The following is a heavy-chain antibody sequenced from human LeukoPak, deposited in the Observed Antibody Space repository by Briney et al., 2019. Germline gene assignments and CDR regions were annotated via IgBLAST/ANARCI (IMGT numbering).Heavy chain of an antibody. CDR3: AREGTVLRGVIWGKTFDP. CDR2: IYYSGST. Sequence: SETLSLTCTVSGGSISSGGYYWSWIRQPPGKGLEWIGYIYYSGSTYYNPSLKSRVTISVDTSKNQFSLNLSSATAADTAVYYCAREGTVLRGVIWGKTFDPWGQGTLVTVSS. CDR1: GGSISSGGYY. J-gene: IGHJ5*02. D-gene: IGHD3-10*01. V-gene: IGHV4-30-4*08.